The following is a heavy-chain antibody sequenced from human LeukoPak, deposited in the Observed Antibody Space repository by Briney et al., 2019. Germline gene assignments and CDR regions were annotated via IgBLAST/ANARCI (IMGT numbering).Heavy chain of an antibody. CDR3: ANFRYSSSSIDY. D-gene: IGHD6-13*01. Sequence: HPGGSLRLSCAASGFTFSSYAMSWVRQAPGKGLEWVAVISYDGSNKYYADSVKGRFTISRDNSKNTLYLQMNSLRAEDTAVYYCANFRYSSSSIDYWGQGTLVTVSS. CDR1: GFTFSSYA. V-gene: IGHV3-30*18. J-gene: IGHJ4*02. CDR2: ISYDGSNK.